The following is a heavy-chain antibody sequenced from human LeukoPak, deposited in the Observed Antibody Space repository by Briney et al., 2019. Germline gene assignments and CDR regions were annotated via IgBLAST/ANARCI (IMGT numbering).Heavy chain of an antibody. J-gene: IGHJ4*02. CDR3: ARDRFPARLVPAARGFDY. D-gene: IGHD2-2*01. V-gene: IGHV1-2*02. CDR1: GYTFTGYY. CDR2: INPNSGGT. Sequence: ASVKVSCKASGYTFTGYYMHWVRQAPGQGLEWMGWINPNSGGTNYAQKFQGRVTMTRDTSISTAYMELSRLRSDDTAVYYCARDRFPARLVPAARGFDYWGREPWSPSPQ.